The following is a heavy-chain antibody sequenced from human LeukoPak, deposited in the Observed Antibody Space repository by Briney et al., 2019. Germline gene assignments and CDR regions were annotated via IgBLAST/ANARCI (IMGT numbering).Heavy chain of an antibody. D-gene: IGHD1-26*01. Sequence: SETLSLTCAVSGGSISSSNWWSWVRQPPGKGLEWIGEIYHSGSTNYNPSLKSRVTISVDTSKNQFSLKLSSVTAADTAVYYCARQKSRVGATPFDPWGQGTLVTVSS. CDR2: IYHSGST. V-gene: IGHV4-4*02. J-gene: IGHJ5*02. CDR3: ARQKSRVGATPFDP. CDR1: GGSISSSNW.